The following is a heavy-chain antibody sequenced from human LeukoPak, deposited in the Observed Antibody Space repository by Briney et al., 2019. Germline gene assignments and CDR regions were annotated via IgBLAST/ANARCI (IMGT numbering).Heavy chain of an antibody. V-gene: IGHV3-23*01. J-gene: IGHJ4*02. CDR3: AKWAEYYYDSSGFPEF. Sequence: PGGSLRLSCAASGFTFSDYYMSWIRQAPGKGLEWVSAISGSGGSTYYADSVKGRFTISRDNSKNTLYLQMNSLRAEDTAVYYCAKWAEYYYDSSGFPEFWGQGTLVTVSS. D-gene: IGHD3-22*01. CDR1: GFTFSDYY. CDR2: ISGSGGST.